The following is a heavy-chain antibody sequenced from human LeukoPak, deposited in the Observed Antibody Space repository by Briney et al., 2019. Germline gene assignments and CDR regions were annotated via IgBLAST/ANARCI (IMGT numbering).Heavy chain of an antibody. J-gene: IGHJ3*02. Sequence: ASVKVSCKASGYTFTSYGISWVRQAPGQGLEWMGWISAYNGNTNYAQKLQGRVTMTTGTSTSTAYMELRSLRSDDTAVYYCARGAEMATMNDAFDIWGQGTMVTVSS. V-gene: IGHV1-18*01. CDR1: GYTFTSYG. CDR3: ARGAEMATMNDAFDI. CDR2: ISAYNGNT. D-gene: IGHD5-24*01.